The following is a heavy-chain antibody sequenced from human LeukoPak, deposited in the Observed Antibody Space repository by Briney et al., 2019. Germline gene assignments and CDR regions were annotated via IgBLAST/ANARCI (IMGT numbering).Heavy chain of an antibody. CDR3: AKFIVVVPAAIDY. Sequence: PGGSLRLSCPVSGFTFSSYAMSWVRQAPGTGLEWVSAISGSVGSTYYGDSGKGRFTISRDNSKNTLYLQMNSLRAEDTAVYYCAKFIVVVPAAIDYWGQGTLVTVSS. J-gene: IGHJ4*02. V-gene: IGHV3-23*01. CDR1: GFTFSSYA. CDR2: ISGSVGST. D-gene: IGHD2-2*01.